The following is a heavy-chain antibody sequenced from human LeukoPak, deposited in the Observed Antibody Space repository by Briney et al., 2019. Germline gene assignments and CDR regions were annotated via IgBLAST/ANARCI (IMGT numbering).Heavy chain of an antibody. J-gene: IGHJ4*02. Sequence: GGSLRLSCAASGFTFRSYWMSWVRQAPGKGLEWVANINQDGSEKYHVDSVKGRFTISRDNAKNSVYLQMNSLTAEDTAVYYCVRDGGTTGYDLLDYWGQGTLLTASS. CDR2: INQDGSEK. CDR1: GFTFRSYW. CDR3: VRDGGTTGYDLLDY. V-gene: IGHV3-7*01. D-gene: IGHD5-12*01.